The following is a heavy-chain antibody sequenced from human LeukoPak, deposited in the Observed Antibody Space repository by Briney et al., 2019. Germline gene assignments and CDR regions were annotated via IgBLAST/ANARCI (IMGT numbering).Heavy chain of an antibody. CDR3: ARTSGGRPFEY. J-gene: IGHJ4*02. V-gene: IGHV3-30*03. D-gene: IGHD1-26*01. CDR1: GFTFSSYG. CDR2: ISDDGVNK. Sequence: GRSLRLSCAASGFTFSSYGMHWVRQAPGKGLEWVAVISDDGVNKHHADSVKGRFTISRDNANNSLYLQMNSLRVEDTAVFYCARTSGGRPFEYWGQGTLVTVSS.